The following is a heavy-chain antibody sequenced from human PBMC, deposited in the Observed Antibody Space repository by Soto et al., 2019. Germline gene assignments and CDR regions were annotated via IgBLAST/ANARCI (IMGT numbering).Heavy chain of an antibody. CDR2: SRNKDRSYTT. CDR3: VRVNDWSLDY. V-gene: IGHV3-72*01. CDR1: GFTLSDHH. D-gene: IGHD3-9*01. J-gene: IGHJ4*02. Sequence: EVQLVESGGGLVQPGGSLRLSCAASGFTLSDHHVDWARQAPGKGLEWVARSRNKDRSYTTEYAASVKGRFIISRDDSKNSLYLQMNTLKTEDTAVYYCVRVNDWSLDYWGQGTLVTVSS.